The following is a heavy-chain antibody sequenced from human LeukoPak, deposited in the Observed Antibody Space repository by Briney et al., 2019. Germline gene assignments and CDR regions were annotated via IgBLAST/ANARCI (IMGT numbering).Heavy chain of an antibody. D-gene: IGHD4/OR15-4a*01. Sequence: GGSLRLSCAASGFTFSSYAMSWVRQAPGKGLEWASSIGGSDGRTYYAESVKGRFTISRDNSKNTLYLQMNSLRVEDTAVYFCADPPNADYWGQGTLVTVSS. J-gene: IGHJ4*02. CDR1: GFTFSSYA. V-gene: IGHV3-23*01. CDR2: IGGSDGRT. CDR3: ADPPNADY.